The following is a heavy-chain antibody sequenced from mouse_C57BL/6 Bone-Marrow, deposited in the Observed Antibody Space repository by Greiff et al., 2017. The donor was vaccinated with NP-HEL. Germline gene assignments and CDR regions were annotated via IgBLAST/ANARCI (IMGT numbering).Heavy chain of an antibody. Sequence: EVKVVESGEGLVKPGGSLKLSCAASGFTFSSYAMSWVRQTPEKRLEWVAYISSGGDYIYYADTVKGRFTISRDNARNTLYLQMSSVKSEDTAMYYCTRGQLRLFYYFDYWGQGTTLTVSS. J-gene: IGHJ2*01. CDR2: ISSGGDYI. V-gene: IGHV5-9-1*02. CDR3: TRGQLRLFYYFDY. CDR1: GFTFSSYA. D-gene: IGHD3-2*02.